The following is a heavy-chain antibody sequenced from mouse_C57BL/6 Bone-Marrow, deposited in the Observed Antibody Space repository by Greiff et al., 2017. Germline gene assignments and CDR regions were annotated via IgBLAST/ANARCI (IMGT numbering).Heavy chain of an antibody. CDR3: ARPYGSRWYFDV. CDR2: IDPSDSYT. CDR1: GYTFTSYW. Sequence: VQLQQPGAELVMPGASVKLSCKASGYTFTSYWLHWVKQRPGQGLEWIGEIDPSDSYTNYNQKFKGKSTLTVDKSSSTAYMQLSGLTSADSAVYYCARPYGSRWYFDVWGTGTTVTVSS. V-gene: IGHV1-69*01. D-gene: IGHD1-1*01. J-gene: IGHJ1*03.